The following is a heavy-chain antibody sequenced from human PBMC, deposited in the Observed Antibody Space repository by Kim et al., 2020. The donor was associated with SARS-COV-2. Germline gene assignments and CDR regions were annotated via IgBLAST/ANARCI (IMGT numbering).Heavy chain of an antibody. Sequence: GGSLRLSCVVSGSAVSSTYMTWVRQAPGKGLEWVSAIYRAEETNYAASVTNYAASVKGRFTISRDNSKNTLFLQMNSLKPEDAAVYYCAKDDQLGFWHWGQGTLVTVSS. CDR2: IYRAEETNYAASVT. D-gene: IGHD7-27*01. J-gene: IGHJ4*02. CDR3: AKDDQLGFWH. CDR1: GSAVSSTY. V-gene: IGHV3-53*05.